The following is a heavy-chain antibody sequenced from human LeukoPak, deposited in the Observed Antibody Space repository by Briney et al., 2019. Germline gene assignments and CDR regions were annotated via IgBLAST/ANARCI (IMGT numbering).Heavy chain of an antibody. D-gene: IGHD6-13*01. Sequence: SQTLSLTCAISGDSVSSNSAAWNWIRQSPSRGLEWLGRTYYRSKWYNDYAVSVKSRITINSDTSKNQFSLQLNSVTPEDTAVYYCARDEPGTIAAAGIFDYWGQGTLVTVSS. CDR1: GDSVSSNSAA. CDR3: ARDEPGTIAAAGIFDY. CDR2: TYYRSKWYN. V-gene: IGHV6-1*01. J-gene: IGHJ4*02.